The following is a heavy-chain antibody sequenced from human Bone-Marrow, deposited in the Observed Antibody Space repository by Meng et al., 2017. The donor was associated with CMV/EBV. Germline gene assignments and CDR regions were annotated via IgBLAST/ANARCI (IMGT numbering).Heavy chain of an antibody. V-gene: IGHV1-2*02. D-gene: IGHD3-22*01. CDR1: GYTFTGYY. CDR2: INPNSGGT. J-gene: IGHJ4*02. CDR3: ARDPISGDSSGTDY. Sequence: QGALVQSGAEVKKPGASVKVSCKASGYTFTGYYMHWVRQAPGQGLEWMGWINPNSGGTNYAQKFQGRVTMTRDTSISTAYMELSRLRSDDTAVYYCARDPISGDSSGTDYWGQGTLVTVSS.